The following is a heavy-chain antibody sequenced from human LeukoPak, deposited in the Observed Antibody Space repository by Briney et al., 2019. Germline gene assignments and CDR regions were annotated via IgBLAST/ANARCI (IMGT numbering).Heavy chain of an antibody. J-gene: IGHJ5*02. D-gene: IGHD6-13*01. V-gene: IGHV4-59*01. CDR1: GGSISDYS. CDR2: IYYSGSA. CDR3: ARDTTNPGYSSSPNIWFDP. Sequence: ASETLSLTCTVSGGSISDYSWSWTRQPPGKGLEWIGNIYYSGSANHNPSLKSRVTISRDTSKNQFSLKLTSVTTADTAVYYCARDTTNPGYSSSPNIWFDPWGQGTLVTVSS.